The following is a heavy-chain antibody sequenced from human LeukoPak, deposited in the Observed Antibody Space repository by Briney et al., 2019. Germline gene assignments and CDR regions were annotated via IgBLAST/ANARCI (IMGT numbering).Heavy chain of an antibody. D-gene: IGHD6-6*01. V-gene: IGHV3-21*01. CDR1: GFIFSDYA. CDR3: ARDRIAARPGNWFDP. Sequence: GRSLRLSCAASGFIFSDYAMQWVRQAPGKGLEWVSSISSSSSYIYYADSVKGRFTISRDNAKNSLYLQMNSLRAEDTAVYYCARDRIAARPGNWFDPWGQGTLVTVSS. J-gene: IGHJ5*02. CDR2: ISSSSSYI.